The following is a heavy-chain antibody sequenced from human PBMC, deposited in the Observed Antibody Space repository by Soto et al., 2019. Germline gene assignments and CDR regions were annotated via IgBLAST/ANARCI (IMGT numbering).Heavy chain of an antibody. CDR2: IYYSGST. J-gene: IGHJ6*02. Sequence: SETLSLTCTVSGGSISSGDCYWSWIRQPPGKGLEWIGYIYYSGSTYYNPSLKSRVTISVDTSKNQFSLKLSSVTAADTAVYYCARSCPLYYYGMDVWGQGTTVTVS. CDR1: GGSISSGDCY. V-gene: IGHV4-30-4*01. CDR3: ARSCPLYYYGMDV.